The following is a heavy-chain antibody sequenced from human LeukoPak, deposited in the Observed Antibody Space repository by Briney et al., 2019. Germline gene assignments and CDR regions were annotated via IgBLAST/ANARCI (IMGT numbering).Heavy chain of an antibody. V-gene: IGHV4-34*01. CDR1: GGSFSGYY. Sequence: KPSETLSLTCAVYGGSFSGYYWSWIRQPPGKGLEWIGEINHSGSTNYNPSLKSRVTISVDTSKNQFSLKLSSVTAADTAVYYCAREWAVAGLDYWGQGTLVTVSS. J-gene: IGHJ4*02. CDR3: AREWAVAGLDY. D-gene: IGHD6-19*01. CDR2: INHSGST.